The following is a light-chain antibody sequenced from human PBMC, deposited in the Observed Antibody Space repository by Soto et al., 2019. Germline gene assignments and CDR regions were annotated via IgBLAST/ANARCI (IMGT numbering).Light chain of an antibody. CDR1: QSVSSN. CDR2: GAS. J-gene: IGKJ5*01. CDR3: QQRSNWPPIT. Sequence: EIVMTQSPATLSVSPGERATLSCRASQSVSSNLAWYQQKPGQAPRLLTYGASTRATGIPARFSGSVSGTEFTLTISSLQSADFAIYYCQQRSNWPPITFAQGTRLENK. V-gene: IGKV3-15*01.